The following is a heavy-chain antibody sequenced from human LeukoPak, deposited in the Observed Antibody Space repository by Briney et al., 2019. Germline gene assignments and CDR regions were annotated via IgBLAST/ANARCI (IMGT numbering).Heavy chain of an antibody. CDR2: ISGDGGIT. V-gene: IGHV3-43*02. CDR3: AKDGPGGFWDVDY. J-gene: IGHJ4*02. CDR1: GFTFDDYA. D-gene: IGHD3-16*01. Sequence: GGSLRLSCAASGFTFDDYAMLWVRQAPGKGLEWVSLISGDGGITYYADSVKGRFTISRDNSKNSLYLQVNSLRTEDTALYYCAKDGPGGFWDVDYWGQGTLVTVSS.